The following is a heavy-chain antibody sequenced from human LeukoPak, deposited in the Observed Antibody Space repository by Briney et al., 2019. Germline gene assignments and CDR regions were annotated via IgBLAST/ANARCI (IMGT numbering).Heavy chain of an antibody. Sequence: PSETLSLTCTVSGGSISSSSYYWGWIRQPPGKGLEWIGSIYYSGSTYYNPSLKSRVTISRDTSKNQFSLKLNSVTAADTALYYCARTVAGKLIFAYWGQGTLVTVSS. V-gene: IGHV4-39*07. CDR1: GGSISSSSYY. J-gene: IGHJ4*02. CDR2: IYYSGST. CDR3: ARTVAGKLIFAY. D-gene: IGHD6-19*01.